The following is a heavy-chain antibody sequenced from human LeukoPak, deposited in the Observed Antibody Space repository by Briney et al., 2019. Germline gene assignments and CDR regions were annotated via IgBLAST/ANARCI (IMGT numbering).Heavy chain of an antibody. CDR2: IYYSGST. CDR3: ARGQFWSGYSI. Sequence: PSETLSLTCTVSGGSISSSSYYWGWIRQPPGKGLEWIGSIYYSGSTYYNPSLKSRVTISVDTSKNQFSLKLSSMTAADTAVYYCARGQFWSGYSIWGQGTLVTVSS. CDR1: GGSISSSSYY. V-gene: IGHV4-39*07. D-gene: IGHD3-3*02. J-gene: IGHJ4*02.